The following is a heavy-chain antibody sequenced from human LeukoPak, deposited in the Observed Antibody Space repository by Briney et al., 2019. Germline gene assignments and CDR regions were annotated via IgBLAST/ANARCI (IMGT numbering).Heavy chain of an antibody. CDR3: ARLGYSYGYRGELDY. D-gene: IGHD5-18*01. J-gene: IGHJ4*02. CDR2: IYPGDSDT. Sequence: LGESLKISCKGSGYSFTNYWIAWVRQMPGKGLEWMGIIYPGDSDTRYSPSFQGQVTISADKSISTAYLQWSSLKASDTAMYYCARLGYSYGYRGELDYWGQGTLVTVSS. V-gene: IGHV5-51*01. CDR1: GYSFTNYW.